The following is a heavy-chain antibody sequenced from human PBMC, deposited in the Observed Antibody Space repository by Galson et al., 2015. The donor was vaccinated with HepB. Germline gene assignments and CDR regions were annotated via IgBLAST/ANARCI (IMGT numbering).Heavy chain of an antibody. CDR3: ASSTTIFGENYYGLDV. D-gene: IGHD3-3*01. J-gene: IGHJ6*02. V-gene: IGHV4-31*03. CDR2: IFYSGST. CDR1: GGSITSGCFY. Sequence: TLSLTCTVSGGSITSGCFYWSWIRHRPGKGLEWMGYIFYSGSTYYNPSLKSRITISLDTAKNQFSLKLSSVTAADTAVYYCASSTTIFGENYYGLDVWGQGTTVTVSS.